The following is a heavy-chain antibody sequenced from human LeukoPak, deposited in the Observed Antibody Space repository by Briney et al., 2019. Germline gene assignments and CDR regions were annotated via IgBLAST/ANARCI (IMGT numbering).Heavy chain of an antibody. Sequence: GRSLRLSCAASGFTFNSYAMHWVRQAPGKGLEWVAVISYDGSNKYYADSVKGRFTISRDNSKNTLYLQMNSLRAEDTAVYYCARVLGPYYDILTGYIGYWGQGTLVTVSS. J-gene: IGHJ4*02. CDR2: ISYDGSNK. CDR1: GFTFNSYA. V-gene: IGHV3-30-3*01. CDR3: ARVLGPYYDILTGYIGY. D-gene: IGHD3-9*01.